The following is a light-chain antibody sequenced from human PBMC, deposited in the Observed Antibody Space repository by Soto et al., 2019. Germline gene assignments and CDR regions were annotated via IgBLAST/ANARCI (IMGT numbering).Light chain of an antibody. CDR2: DVS. CDR1: SSDIGAYDY. J-gene: IGLJ3*02. CDR3: RAYAGTISPLL. Sequence: QSVLTQPASVSGSPGHSITISCTGTSSDIGAYDYVSWYQQHPGKAPKLLINDVSRRPSGVSSRFSGSKSGNTASLGISGLQGEDEADYYCRAYAGTISPLLFGGGTKLTVL. V-gene: IGLV2-14*01.